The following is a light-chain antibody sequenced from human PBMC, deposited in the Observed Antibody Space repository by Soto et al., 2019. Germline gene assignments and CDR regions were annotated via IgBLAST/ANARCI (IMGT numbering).Light chain of an antibody. J-gene: IGLJ2*01. CDR3: SSYTSTSTE. Sequence: GXPGQSITISCTGTSSDVGGYNYVSWYQQHPGKAPKLMIYDVSNRPSGVSNRFSGSKSGNTASLTISGLQAEDEADYYCSSYTSTSTEFGGGTKVTVL. CDR2: DVS. CDR1: SSDVGGYNY. V-gene: IGLV2-14*04.